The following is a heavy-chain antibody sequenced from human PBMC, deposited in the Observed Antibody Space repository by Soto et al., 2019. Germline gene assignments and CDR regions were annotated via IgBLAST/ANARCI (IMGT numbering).Heavy chain of an antibody. CDR1: GGSISSDDYY. J-gene: IGHJ3*02. CDR3: ARGRYDLWSGTFDI. Sequence: PSETLSLTCTVSGGSISSDDYYWSWIRQPPGKGLEWIGYIYYSGSTYYNPSLKNRATLSIDTSQNQFSLQLTSVTAADTAVYYCARGRYDLWSGTFDIWGQGTMVTVS. V-gene: IGHV4-30-4*01. CDR2: IYYSGST. D-gene: IGHD3-3*01.